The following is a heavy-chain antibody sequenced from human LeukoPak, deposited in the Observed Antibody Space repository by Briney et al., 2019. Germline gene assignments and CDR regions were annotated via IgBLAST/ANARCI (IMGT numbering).Heavy chain of an antibody. CDR3: ARDRQERLGYGDYATFFDY. CDR1: GGSFSGYY. V-gene: IGHV4-59*10. CDR2: IYTSGST. Sequence: SETLSLTCAVYGGSFSGYYWSWIRQPPGKGLEWIGRIYTSGSTNYNPSLKSRVSISVDTSKNQSSLKLSSVTAADTAVYYCARDRQERLGYGDYATFFDYWGQGTLVTVPS. D-gene: IGHD4-17*01. J-gene: IGHJ4*02.